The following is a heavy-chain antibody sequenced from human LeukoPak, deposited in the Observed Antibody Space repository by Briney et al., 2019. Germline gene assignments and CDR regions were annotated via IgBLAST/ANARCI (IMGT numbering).Heavy chain of an antibody. V-gene: IGHV3-7*01. CDR3: GREFTGDYYYMDV. Sequence: PGGSLRLSCAASGFTFSSYWMSWVRPGPGKGLEWVANIKQDGSEKYYVDSVKGRFTISTDNAKNSLYLQMNSLRAEDTAVYCCGREFTGDYYYMDVWGKGTTVTVSS. CDR2: IKQDGSEK. J-gene: IGHJ6*03. CDR1: GFTFSSYW. D-gene: IGHD1-14*01.